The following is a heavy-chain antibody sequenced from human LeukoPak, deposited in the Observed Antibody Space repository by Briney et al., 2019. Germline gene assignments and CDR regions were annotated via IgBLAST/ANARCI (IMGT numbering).Heavy chain of an antibody. CDR3: AKMPVSYSSGWPNFDY. D-gene: IGHD6-19*01. CDR1: GFTFSSYA. Sequence: PGGSLRLSCAASGFTFSSYAMSWVRQAPGKGLEWVSGISGSGGSTYYADFVKGRFTISRDNSKNTLYLQMNSLRADDTAVYYCAKMPVSYSSGWPNFDYWGQGTLVTVSS. V-gene: IGHV3-23*01. CDR2: ISGSGGST. J-gene: IGHJ4*02.